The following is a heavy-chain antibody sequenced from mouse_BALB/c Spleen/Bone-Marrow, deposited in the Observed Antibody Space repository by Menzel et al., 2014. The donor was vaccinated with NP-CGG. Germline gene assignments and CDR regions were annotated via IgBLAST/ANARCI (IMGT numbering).Heavy chain of an antibody. D-gene: IGHD2-4*01. CDR2: IYPGDDDT. J-gene: IGHJ2*01. V-gene: IGHV1-80*01. Sequence: QVTLKGSGAELGRPGSSVKISCKASGYAFSSYWLNWVKQRPGQGLEWIGQIYPGDDDTNYNGKFKGKATLTADKSSSTAYMQLSSLTSEDSAVYFCTRRYYDYDVRYFDYWGQGNTL. CDR3: TRRYYDYDVRYFDY. CDR1: GYAFSSYW.